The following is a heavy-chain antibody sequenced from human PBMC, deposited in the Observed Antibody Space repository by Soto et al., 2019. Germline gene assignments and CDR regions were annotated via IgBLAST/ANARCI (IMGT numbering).Heavy chain of an antibody. CDR2: INHSGST. D-gene: IGHD5-18*01. V-gene: IGHV4-34*01. J-gene: IGHJ5*02. CDR3: ARGGYSYGFRTRTNWFDP. CDR1: GGSFSGYY. Sequence: SETLSLTCAVYGGSFSGYYWSWIRQPPGKGLEWIGEINHSGSTNYNPSLKSRVTTSVDTSKNQFSLKLSSVTAADTAVYYCARGGYSYGFRTRTNWFDPWGQGTLVTVSS.